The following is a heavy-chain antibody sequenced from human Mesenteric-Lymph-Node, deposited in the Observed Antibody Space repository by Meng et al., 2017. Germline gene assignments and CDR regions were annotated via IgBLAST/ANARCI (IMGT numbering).Heavy chain of an antibody. J-gene: IGHJ4*02. CDR2: ISWNGGST. V-gene: IGHV3-20*04. CDR3: ARGRLAALDY. CDR1: GFTFDDYG. Sequence: EVQLVDSGGGVVRPGGSRRLSCAAAGFTFDDYGMSWVRQAPGKGLEWFSDISWNGGSTGYADSVKGRFTISRDNAKNSLHLQMNSLRAEDTALYFCARGRLAALDYWGQGTLVTVSS.